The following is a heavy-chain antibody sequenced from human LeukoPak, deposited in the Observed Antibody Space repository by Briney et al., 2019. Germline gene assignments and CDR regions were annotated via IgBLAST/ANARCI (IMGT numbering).Heavy chain of an antibody. V-gene: IGHV3-30-3*01. CDR1: GFIFSSSV. J-gene: IGHJ4*02. CDR2: ISYDGSNK. CDR3: ARGAPIVVVPAALVDY. Sequence: GRSLRLSCAASGFIFSSSVMHWVRQAPGKGLEWVAVISYDGSNKYYADSVKGRFTISRDNSKNTLYLQMNSLRAEDTAVYYCARGAPIVVVPAALVDYWGQGTLVTVSS. D-gene: IGHD2-2*01.